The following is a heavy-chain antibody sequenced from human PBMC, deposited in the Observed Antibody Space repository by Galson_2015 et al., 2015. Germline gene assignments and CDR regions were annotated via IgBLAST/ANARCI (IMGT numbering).Heavy chain of an antibody. J-gene: IGHJ2*01. Sequence: SVKVSCKASGYTFTSYAMHWARQAPGQRLEWMGWINAGNGNTKYSQKFQGRVTITRDTSASAAYMELSSLRSENTAVYYCARGALGSYYWYFDLWGRGTLVTVSS. CDR2: INAGNGNT. CDR3: ARGALGSYYWYFDL. D-gene: IGHD1-26*01. V-gene: IGHV1-3*01. CDR1: GYTFTSYA.